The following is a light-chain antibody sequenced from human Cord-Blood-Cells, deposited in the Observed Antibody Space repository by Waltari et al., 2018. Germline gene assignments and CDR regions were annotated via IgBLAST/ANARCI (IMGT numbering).Light chain of an antibody. Sequence: IVLTQSPAPLSLSPGERATLSCRASQSVSSYLAWSQQKPGRAPRLLIYDASNSATGIPASFSGSGSGTDFTLTISSLEPEDFAVYYCQQRSNWPITFGQGTRLEIK. V-gene: IGKV3-11*01. J-gene: IGKJ5*01. CDR1: QSVSSY. CDR3: QQRSNWPIT. CDR2: DAS.